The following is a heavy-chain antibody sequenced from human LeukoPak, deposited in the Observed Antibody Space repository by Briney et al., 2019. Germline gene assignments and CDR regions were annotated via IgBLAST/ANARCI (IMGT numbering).Heavy chain of an antibody. V-gene: IGHV1-2*02. CDR1: GYTFTVYY. Sequence: GASVKVSCKASGYTFTVYYMHWVRQAPGQGLEWMGWINPNSGGTDYAQKFQGRVTMTRDTSISTAYMELNRLRSDDTAVYYCAGPPEDFWSALSNYYGMDVWGQGTTVTVSS. J-gene: IGHJ6*02. D-gene: IGHD3-3*01. CDR3: AGPPEDFWSALSNYYGMDV. CDR2: INPNSGGT.